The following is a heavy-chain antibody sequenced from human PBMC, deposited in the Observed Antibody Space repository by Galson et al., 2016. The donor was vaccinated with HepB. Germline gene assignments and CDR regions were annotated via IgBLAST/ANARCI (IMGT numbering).Heavy chain of an antibody. J-gene: IGHJ4*02. V-gene: IGHV3-49*04. CDR3: ARSFLAASGTNFDY. CDR2: IRSKAYGGTT. CDR1: GFTFTSYA. Sequence: SLRLSCAASGFTFTSYAMSWVRQAPGKGLEWVGFIRSKAYGGTTEFTASVKGRFSISRDDSKSIAYLQLNSLKTEDTAVYFCARSFLAASGTNFDYWGQGALVTVSS. D-gene: IGHD6-25*01.